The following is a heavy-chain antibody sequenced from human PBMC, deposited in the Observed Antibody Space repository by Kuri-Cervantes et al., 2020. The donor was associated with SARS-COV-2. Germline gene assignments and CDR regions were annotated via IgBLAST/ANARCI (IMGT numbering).Heavy chain of an antibody. CDR2: INHSGST. D-gene: IGHD3-22*01. Sequence: SETLSLTCAVYGGSFSGYYWSWIRQPPGKGLEWIGEINHSGSTNYNPSLKSRVTISVDTSKNQFSLKLSSVTAADTAAYYCARGFSAVVVAHWYFDLWGRGTLVTVSS. J-gene: IGHJ2*01. V-gene: IGHV4-34*01. CDR3: ARGFSAVVVAHWYFDL. CDR1: GGSFSGYY.